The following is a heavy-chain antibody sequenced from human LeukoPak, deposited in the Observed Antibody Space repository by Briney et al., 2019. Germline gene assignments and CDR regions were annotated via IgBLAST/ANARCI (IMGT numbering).Heavy chain of an antibody. D-gene: IGHD1-26*01. CDR2: ISAYNGNT. J-gene: IGHJ4*02. CDR3: ARGGEWELLPGDFDY. Sequence: ASVKFSCKASGYSFNSYGISWVRQAPGQGLERMGWISAYNGNTYYAQKLQSKVTITTDTSMSTAYMALRSLRSDDTAVYYCARGGEWELLPGDFDYWGQGTLVTVSS. CDR1: GYSFNSYG. V-gene: IGHV1-18*01.